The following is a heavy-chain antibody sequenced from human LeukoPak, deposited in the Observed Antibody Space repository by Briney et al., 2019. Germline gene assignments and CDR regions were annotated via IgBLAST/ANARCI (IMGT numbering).Heavy chain of an antibody. D-gene: IGHD6-19*01. J-gene: IGHJ4*02. CDR3: ARDRWHSSGWYTGEFDY. CDR1: GFTFSSYS. CDR2: ISSSSSYI. V-gene: IGHV3-21*01. Sequence: GGSLRLSCAASGFTFSSYSMNWVRQAPGKGLEWVSSISSSSSYIYYADSVKGRFTISRDNAKNSLYLQMNSLRAEDTAVYYCARDRWHSSGWYTGEFDYWGQETLVTVSS.